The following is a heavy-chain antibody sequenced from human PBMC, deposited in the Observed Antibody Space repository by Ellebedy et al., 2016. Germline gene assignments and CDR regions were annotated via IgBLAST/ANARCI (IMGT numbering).Heavy chain of an antibody. D-gene: IGHD3-9*01. CDR2: IDYSGST. CDR3: ARAPQLRYFDD. CDR1: GGSISSGGYY. J-gene: IGHJ4*02. Sequence: SETLSLTXTVSGGSISSGGYYWSWIRQHPGKGLEWIGYIDYSGSTYYNPSLKSRITISVDTSMNQFSLKLSSVTAADTAVYYCARAPQLRYFDDWGQGTLVTVSS. V-gene: IGHV4-31*03.